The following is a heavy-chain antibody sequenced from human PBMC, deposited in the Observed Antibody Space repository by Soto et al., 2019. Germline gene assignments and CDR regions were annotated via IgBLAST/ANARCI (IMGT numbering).Heavy chain of an antibody. V-gene: IGHV4-4*02. CDR2: IYHSGST. CDR1: GGSISSSNW. Sequence: SETLSLTCAVSGGSISSSNWWSWVRQPPGKGLEWIGEIYHSGSTNYNPSLKSRVTISVDKSKNQFSLKLSSVTAADTAVYYCAREYVDFWSGYLNYFDYWGQGTLVTVS. CDR3: AREYVDFWSGYLNYFDY. D-gene: IGHD3-3*01. J-gene: IGHJ4*02.